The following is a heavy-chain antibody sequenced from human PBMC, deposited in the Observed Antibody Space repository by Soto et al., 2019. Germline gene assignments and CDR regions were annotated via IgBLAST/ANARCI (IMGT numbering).Heavy chain of an antibody. J-gene: IGHJ4*02. V-gene: IGHV3-66*04. CDR3: AGQCLATNFDY. D-gene: IGHD1-1*01. Sequence: EVQLVESGGGLVQSGGSLRLCCAASGFTVSSNYMSWVRQAPGKGLEWVSVIYSGGSTYYADSVKGRFTISRDNSKNTLYLQMNSLRAEDTAVYYCAGQCLATNFDYWGQGTLVTVSS. CDR1: GFTVSSNY. CDR2: IYSGGST.